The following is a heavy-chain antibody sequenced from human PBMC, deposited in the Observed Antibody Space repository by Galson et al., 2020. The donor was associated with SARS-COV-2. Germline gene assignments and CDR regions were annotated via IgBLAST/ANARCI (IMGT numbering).Heavy chain of an antibody. J-gene: IGHJ4*02. D-gene: IGHD6-6*01. V-gene: IGHV1-18*01. CDR2: ISAYNGNT. CDR1: GYTFTSYG. Sequence: ASVKVSCKASGYTFTSYGISWVRQAPGQGLEWMGWISAYNGNTNYAQKLQGRVTMTTDTSTSTAYMELRSLRSDDTAVYYCARNYRRGSSDDYYFVYWGQGTLVTVSS. CDR3: ARNYRRGSSDDYYFVY.